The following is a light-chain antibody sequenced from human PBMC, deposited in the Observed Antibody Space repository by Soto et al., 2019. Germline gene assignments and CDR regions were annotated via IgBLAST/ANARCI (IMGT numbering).Light chain of an antibody. V-gene: IGLV1-51*01. J-gene: IGLJ3*02. CDR1: AFNIGNNY. Sequence: QSVLTQPPSMSAAPGPTVTISCSGSAFNIGNNYVSWYQQVPGTAPKLLIYDNNKRPSGIPDRFTGSKSDTSATLDITGLQTGDEADYYCETWDFSLNTVVFGGGTKLTVL. CDR3: ETWDFSLNTVV. CDR2: DNN.